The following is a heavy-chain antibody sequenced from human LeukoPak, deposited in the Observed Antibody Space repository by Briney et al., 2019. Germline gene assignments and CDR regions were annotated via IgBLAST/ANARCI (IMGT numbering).Heavy chain of an antibody. V-gene: IGHV5-51*01. CDR1: GYTFTSYW. CDR3: ARISSGWTD. Sequence: GESLKISCKGSGYTFTSYWIGWVRQMPGKGLEWMGIIYPGDSDTRYSPSFQGQVTISAASSINTAYLQWTSLKASDTAMYYCARISSGWTDWGQGTLVTVSS. CDR2: IYPGDSDT. J-gene: IGHJ4*02. D-gene: IGHD6-19*01.